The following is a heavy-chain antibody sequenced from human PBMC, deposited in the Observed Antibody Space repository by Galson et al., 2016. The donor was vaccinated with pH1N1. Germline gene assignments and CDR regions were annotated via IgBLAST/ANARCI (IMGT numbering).Heavy chain of an antibody. CDR2: IDPSDGGT. Sequence: SVKVSCKASGYTFTRYYFHWVRQAPGQGLEWMGVIDPSDGGTTYAQKFQAIVTMTRDTSTSTVYVEVYSLKSEDTAVYYCTRELGRLRDYWGQGTLVTVSS. D-gene: IGHD1-26*01. V-gene: IGHV1-46*03. CDR1: GYTFTRYY. J-gene: IGHJ4*02. CDR3: TRELGRLRDY.